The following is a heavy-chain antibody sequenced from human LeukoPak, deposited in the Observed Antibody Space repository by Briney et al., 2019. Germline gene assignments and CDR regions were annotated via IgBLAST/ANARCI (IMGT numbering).Heavy chain of an antibody. Sequence: GGSLRLSCAASGFTFSSYAMSWVRQAPGKGLEWVSAISGSGISTHYADSVKGRFTISRDNSKNTLYLQMNSLRAEDTAIYYCTKRASFWSASSCYSYAFDYWGQGTLVTVSS. CDR1: GFTFSSYA. D-gene: IGHD2-15*01. CDR3: TKRASFWSASSCYSYAFDY. V-gene: IGHV3-23*01. CDR2: ISGSGIST. J-gene: IGHJ4*02.